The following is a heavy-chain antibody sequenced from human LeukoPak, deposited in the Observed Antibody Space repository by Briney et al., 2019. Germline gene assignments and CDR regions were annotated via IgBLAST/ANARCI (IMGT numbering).Heavy chain of an antibody. CDR3: AREGIQVWLPDSY. J-gene: IGHJ4*02. V-gene: IGHV1-18*01. CDR2: ISSYNGNT. D-gene: IGHD5-18*01. Sequence: ASVKVSCKTSGYTFTSYGISWVRQAPGQGLEWMGWISSYNGNTNYAQKFQGRVTMTTDTSTSTAYVELRSLRSDDTAVYYCAREGIQVWLPDSYWGQGTLVTVSS. CDR1: GYTFTSYG.